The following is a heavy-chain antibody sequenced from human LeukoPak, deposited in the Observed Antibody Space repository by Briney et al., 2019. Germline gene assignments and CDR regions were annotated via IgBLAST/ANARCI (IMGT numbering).Heavy chain of an antibody. J-gene: IGHJ4*02. CDR3: AKDLSDSSDYWYGELDY. CDR1: GFAFSRYG. V-gene: IGHV3-30*02. D-gene: IGHD3-22*01. CDR2: IPYHGSHK. Sequence: GGSLRLSCAASGFAFSRYGIHWVRQAPGKGLEWVALIPYHGSHKYYGDSVRGRFTISRDNSKNTLYLQMTSLRTEDTAMYYCAKDLSDSSDYWYGELDYWGQGILVTVSS.